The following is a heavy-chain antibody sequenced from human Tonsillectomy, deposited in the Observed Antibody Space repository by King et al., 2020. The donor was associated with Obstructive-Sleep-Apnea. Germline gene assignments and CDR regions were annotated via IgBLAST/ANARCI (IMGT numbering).Heavy chain of an antibody. CDR1: GGSISSSIYS. D-gene: IGHD4-23*01. Sequence: QLQESGPGLVKPSETLSLTCTVSGGSISSSIYSWGWIRQPPGKGLEWIGSIYYSGSTYYNPSLKSRVTISLDTSKNQFSLKLSSVTAADTAGYYCARDDYGDNSRYFDYWGQGSLVTVSS. CDR2: IYYSGST. V-gene: IGHV4-39*07. J-gene: IGHJ4*02. CDR3: ARDDYGDNSRYFDY.